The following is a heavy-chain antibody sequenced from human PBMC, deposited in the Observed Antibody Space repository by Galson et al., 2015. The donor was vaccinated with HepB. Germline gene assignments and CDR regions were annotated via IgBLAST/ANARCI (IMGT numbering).Heavy chain of an antibody. CDR2: IIPIFGTA. D-gene: IGHD2-2*02. J-gene: IGHJ4*02. V-gene: IGHV1-69*13. CDR1: GGTFSSYD. CDR3: ARARYCSSTSCYTELVY. Sequence: SVKVSCKASGGTFSSYDISWVRQAPGQGLEWMGGIIPIFGTANYAQKFQGRVTITADESTSTAYMELSSLRSEDTAVYYCARARYCSSTSCYTELVYWGQGTLVTVSS.